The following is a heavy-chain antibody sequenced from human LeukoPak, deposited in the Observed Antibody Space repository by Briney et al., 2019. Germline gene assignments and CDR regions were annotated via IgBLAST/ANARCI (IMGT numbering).Heavy chain of an antibody. CDR3: AKSGGQYCSSTGCYGLLYY. V-gene: IGHV3-23*01. CDR2: ISGSGGST. CDR1: GFTFSSYA. J-gene: IGHJ4*02. D-gene: IGHD2-2*01. Sequence: PGGSLRLSCAASGFTFSSYAMSWVRQAPGKGLEWVSAISGSGGSTYYADSVKGRFTISRDNSKNTLYLQMNSLRAEDTAVYYCAKSGGQYCSSTGCYGLLYYWGQGTLVTVSS.